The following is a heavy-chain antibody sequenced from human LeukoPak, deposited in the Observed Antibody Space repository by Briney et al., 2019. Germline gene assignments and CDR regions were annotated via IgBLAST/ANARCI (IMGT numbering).Heavy chain of an antibody. D-gene: IGHD1-14*01. J-gene: IGHJ4*02. CDR1: GDSISSSY. CDR2: IYSSGIT. CDR3: ARLNNRVLFDS. V-gene: IGHV4-4*07. Sequence: SETLSLTCTVSGDSISSSYWSWIRQPAVKGLEWIRRIYSSGITNYNPSLNSRVTMSLDTSKNQFSLKLNSVTAADTALYYCARLNNRVLFDSWGQGTLVTVSS.